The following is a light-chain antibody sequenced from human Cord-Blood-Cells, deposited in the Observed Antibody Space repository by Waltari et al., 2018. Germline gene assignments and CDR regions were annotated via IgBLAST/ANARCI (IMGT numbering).Light chain of an antibody. CDR3: QQSYSTLT. CDR1: QSISSY. J-gene: IGKJ4*01. V-gene: IGKV1-39*01. Sequence: DIQITQSPSSLSASVADRVTITCRASQSISSYLNWYQQKPGKAPKLLIYAASSLQSGVPSRFSGSGSGTDFTLTISSLQPEDFATYYCQQSYSTLTFGGGTKVEIK. CDR2: AAS.